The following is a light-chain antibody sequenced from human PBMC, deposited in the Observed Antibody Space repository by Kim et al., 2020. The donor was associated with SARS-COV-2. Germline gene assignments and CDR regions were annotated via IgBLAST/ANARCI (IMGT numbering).Light chain of an antibody. CDR1: SSDLGNYNL. J-gene: IGLJ2*01. CDR3: CSYAGTTAHVV. CDR2: AVS. V-gene: IGLV2-23*02. Sequence: QSITISRTGISSDLGNYNLVSWYQQYPGKAPTLIIYAVSERPSGVSNRFSGSKSGNTASLTISGLQAEDEAHYSCCSYAGTTAHVVFGGGTQLTVL.